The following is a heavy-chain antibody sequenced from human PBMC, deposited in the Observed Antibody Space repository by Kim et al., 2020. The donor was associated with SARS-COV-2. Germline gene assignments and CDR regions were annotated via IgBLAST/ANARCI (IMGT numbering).Heavy chain of an antibody. CDR2: ISVDGSIT. CDR1: RFTFKKYL. CDR3: ARGFFRDGFGV. D-gene: IGHD3-10*01. J-gene: IGHJ6*02. V-gene: IGHV3-74*01. Sequence: GGSLRLSCAVSRFTFKKYLINLVRHDLGMGLEWVSRISVDGSITNYADFVKGRFTMSRDNAENTLYLQMNSLRAEDTAVYYCARGFFRDGFGVWGQRTTVTVSS.